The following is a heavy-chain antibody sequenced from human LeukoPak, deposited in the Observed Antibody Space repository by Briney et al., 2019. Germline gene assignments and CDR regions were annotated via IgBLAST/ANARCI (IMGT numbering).Heavy chain of an antibody. CDR2: IYYSGST. Sequence: NASETLSLTCTVSGGSISSYYLSWIRQPPGKGLEWIGYIYYSGSTNYNPSLKSRVTISVDTSKNQFSLKLSSVTAADTAVYYCARDLHYYDSSGLLEDIWGQGTMVTVSS. CDR3: ARDLHYYDSSGLLEDI. D-gene: IGHD3-22*01. V-gene: IGHV4-59*01. CDR1: GGSISSYY. J-gene: IGHJ3*02.